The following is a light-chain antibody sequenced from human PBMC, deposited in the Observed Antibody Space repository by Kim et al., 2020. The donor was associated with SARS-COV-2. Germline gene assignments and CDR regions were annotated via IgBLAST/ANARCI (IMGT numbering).Light chain of an antibody. V-gene: IGLV3-19*01. CDR3: NSRDSSGNHWV. CDR2: GKN. Sequence: SSELTQDPVVSVALGQTVRITCQGDSLRNHYATWYRQKPRQAPVLVIYGKNNRPSGIPDRISGSKSENTASLTITGAQAEDEADYYCNSRDSSGNHWVFGGGTKLTVL. CDR1: SLRNHY. J-gene: IGLJ3*02.